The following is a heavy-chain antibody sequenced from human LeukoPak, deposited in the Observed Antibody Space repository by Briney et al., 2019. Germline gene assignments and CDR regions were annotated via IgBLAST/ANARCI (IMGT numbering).Heavy chain of an antibody. V-gene: IGHV4-59*01. Sequence: PSETLSLTCSVSGDSISSYYWSWIRQPPGKGLEWIGYIYNSGGTNYNPSLKSRVTISVDTSKNQSSLKLSSVTAADTAVYYCASGYSYGPDAFDIWGQGTMVTVSS. J-gene: IGHJ3*02. CDR3: ASGYSYGPDAFDI. CDR1: GDSISSYY. CDR2: IYNSGGT. D-gene: IGHD5-18*01.